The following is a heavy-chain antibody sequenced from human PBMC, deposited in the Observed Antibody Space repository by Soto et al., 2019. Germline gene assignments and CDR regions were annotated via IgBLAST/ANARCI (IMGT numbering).Heavy chain of an antibody. CDR3: ARAPPKGAPRTGIS. CDR2: INHSGST. CDR1: GGSFSGYY. J-gene: IGHJ5*02. D-gene: IGHD1-26*01. Sequence: SETLSLTCAVYGGSFSGYYWSWIRQPPGKGLEWIGEINHSGSTNYNPSLKSRVTISVDTSKNQFSLKLSSVTAADTAVYYCARAPPKGAPRTGISWGQGTLVTVSS. V-gene: IGHV4-34*01.